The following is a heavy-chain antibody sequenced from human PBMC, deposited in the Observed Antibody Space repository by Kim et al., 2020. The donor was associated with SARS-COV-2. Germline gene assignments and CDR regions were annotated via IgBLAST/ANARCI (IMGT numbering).Heavy chain of an antibody. CDR1: GNSITNFH. V-gene: IGHV4-59*13. J-gene: IGHJ4*02. D-gene: IGHD4-17*01. Sequence: SETLSLTCTVSGNSITNFHWSWIRQPPGKGLEYIGYVDDSGNTNYSPSLRSRVTISVDTSKNQFSLNPRSLTAADTAVYYCARGSGAPTVTPFDYWGQG. CDR2: VDDSGNT. CDR3: ARGSGAPTVTPFDY.